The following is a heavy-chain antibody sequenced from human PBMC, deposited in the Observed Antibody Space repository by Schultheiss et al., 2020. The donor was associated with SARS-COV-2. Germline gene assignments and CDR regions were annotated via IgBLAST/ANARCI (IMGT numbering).Heavy chain of an antibody. Sequence: GESLKISCKGSGYSFTSYWISWVRQMPGKGLEWMGIIYPGDSDTRYSPSFQGQVTISADKSISTAYLQWSSLKASDTAMYYCARFGSSSSHYYYGMDVWGQGTTVTVSS. CDR3: ARFGSSSSHYYYGMDV. CDR2: IYPGDSDT. V-gene: IGHV5-51*01. J-gene: IGHJ6*02. D-gene: IGHD6-6*01. CDR1: GYSFTSYW.